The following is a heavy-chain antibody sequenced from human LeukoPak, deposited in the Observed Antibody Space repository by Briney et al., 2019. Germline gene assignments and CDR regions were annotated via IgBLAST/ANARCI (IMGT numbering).Heavy chain of an antibody. V-gene: IGHV3-74*01. CDR1: EFTFSNYC. Sequence: PGGSLRLSCAASEFTFSNYCMHWVRQAPGKGLVWVSRINSDGSSTSYADSVKGRFTISRDNAKNTLYLQMNSLRVEDTAVYYCARGFTIFGVVNDGFDIWGQGTTVTVSS. CDR2: INSDGSST. J-gene: IGHJ3*02. D-gene: IGHD3-3*01. CDR3: ARGFTIFGVVNDGFDI.